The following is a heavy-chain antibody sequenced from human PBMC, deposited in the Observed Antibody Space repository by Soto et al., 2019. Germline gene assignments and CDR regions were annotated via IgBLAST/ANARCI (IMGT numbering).Heavy chain of an antibody. CDR1: GGTFSSYR. V-gene: IGHV1-69*13. CDR2: IVPIYRTA. D-gene: IGHD6-13*01. J-gene: IGHJ4*02. Sequence: SVKVSCKASGGTFSSYRFNWVRQARGQGLGWLGGIVPIYRTADYAQKFQGRVTITADESTRTVYLELSSLKSQDTALYYCARDSGAKLSSSWGQGTLVTVSS. CDR3: ARDSGAKLSSS.